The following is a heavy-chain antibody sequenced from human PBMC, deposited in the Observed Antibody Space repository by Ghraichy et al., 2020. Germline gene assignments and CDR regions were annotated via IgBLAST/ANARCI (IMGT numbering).Heavy chain of an antibody. D-gene: IGHD4-17*01. Sequence: GGSLRLSCAASGFTFSDHYMDWVRQAPGKGLEWVGRTRNKANSYTTEYAASVKGRFTISRDDSKNSLYLQMNSLKTEDTAVYYCARSPSGDYEDYWGQGTLVTVSS. CDR2: TRNKANSYTT. CDR1: GFTFSDHY. CDR3: ARSPSGDYEDY. J-gene: IGHJ4*02. V-gene: IGHV3-72*01.